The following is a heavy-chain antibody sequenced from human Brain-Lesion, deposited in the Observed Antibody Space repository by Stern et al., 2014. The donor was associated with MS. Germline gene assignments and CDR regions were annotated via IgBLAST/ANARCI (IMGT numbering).Heavy chain of an antibody. J-gene: IGHJ5*02. D-gene: IGHD2-15*01. CDR1: GGSVSSTSYA. V-gene: IGHV4-39*01. CDR2: IYYSGNT. CDR3: AGEEDIRYCSGGSCTGNWFDP. Sequence: VQLVESGPGLVKPSETLSLTCTVAGGSVSSTSYAWAWIRQPPGKGLEWIGTIYYSGNTYYRPSLKSRLTISLDKSKNQLSLQLGSVTAADTAVYYCAGEEDIRYCSGGSCTGNWFDPWGQGTLVTVSS.